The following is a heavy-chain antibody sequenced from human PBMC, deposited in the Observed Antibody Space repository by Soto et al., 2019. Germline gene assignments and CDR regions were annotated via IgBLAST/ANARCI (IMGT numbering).Heavy chain of an antibody. J-gene: IGHJ6*02. V-gene: IGHV3-7*05. CDR2: IKQDGSEK. Sequence: GGSLRLSCAASGFTFSSYWMSWVRQAPGKGLEWVANIKQDGSEKYYVDSVKGRFTISRDNAKNSLYLQMNSLRAEDTAEYYCARDKVLRDLRYCDGLLRSRGGMDVWGQGTTVPVAS. D-gene: IGHD3-9*01. CDR3: ARDKVLRDLRYCDGLLRSRGGMDV. CDR1: GFTFSSYW.